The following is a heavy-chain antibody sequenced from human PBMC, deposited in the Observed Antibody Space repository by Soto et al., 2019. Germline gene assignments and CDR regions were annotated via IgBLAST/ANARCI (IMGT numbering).Heavy chain of an antibody. CDR2: ITGSGGGT. Sequence: EVQLLESGGGLVQPGGSLRLSCAASGFTFSSYVMVWVRQAPGKGLEWVSVITGSGGGTYYADSVKGRFTISRDNSKNTLYLQMNSLRAEDTAVYYCAKEGIYGDYVDYFDYWGLGTLVTVSS. J-gene: IGHJ4*02. V-gene: IGHV3-23*01. CDR3: AKEGIYGDYVDYFDY. CDR1: GFTFSSYV. D-gene: IGHD4-17*01.